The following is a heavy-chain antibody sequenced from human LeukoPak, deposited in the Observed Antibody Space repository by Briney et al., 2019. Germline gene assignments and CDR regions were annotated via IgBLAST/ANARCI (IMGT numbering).Heavy chain of an antibody. J-gene: IGHJ3*02. V-gene: IGHV1-46*01. CDR1: GYTFTNYC. D-gene: IGHD3-10*01. CDR3: ARDVSGYYYGSGRYDAFDI. CDR2: INPTVGST. Sequence: GASVKVSCKASGYTFTNYCMHWVRQAPGQGLEWMAIINPTVGSTTFAQKFQGRVIMTRDTSTSTVYMELTSLRSEDTAVYYCARDVSGYYYGSGRYDAFDIWGQGTLVTVSP.